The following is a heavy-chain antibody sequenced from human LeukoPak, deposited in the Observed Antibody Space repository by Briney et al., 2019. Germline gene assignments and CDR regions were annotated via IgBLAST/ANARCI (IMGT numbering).Heavy chain of an antibody. D-gene: IGHD3-10*01. CDR3: ARDRHGSGTYNYYGMDV. V-gene: IGHV1-46*01. CDR1: GYSFTTYY. Sequence: GASVKVSCKASGYSFTTYYMHWVRQAPGQGLEWMGIINPSGGSTTYAQKFQGRVTITRDTSTSTVYMEVSSLRSEDTAVYYCARDRHGSGTYNYYGMDVWGQGTLVTVSS. CDR2: INPSGGST. J-gene: IGHJ6*02.